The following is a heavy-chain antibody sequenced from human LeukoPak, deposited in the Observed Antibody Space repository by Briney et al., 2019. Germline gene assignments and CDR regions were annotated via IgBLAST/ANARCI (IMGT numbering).Heavy chain of an antibody. CDR1: GFTFSSYW. Sequence: PGGSLRLSCAASGFTFSSYWMSWVRQAPGKGLEWVANIKQDGSEKYYVDSVKGRFTISRDNAKNSLYLQMNSLRAEDTAVYYCARELRSIQLWIAGWYFDLWGRGTLVTVSS. CDR2: IKQDGSEK. CDR3: ARELRSIQLWIAGWYFDL. J-gene: IGHJ2*01. D-gene: IGHD5-18*01. V-gene: IGHV3-7*01.